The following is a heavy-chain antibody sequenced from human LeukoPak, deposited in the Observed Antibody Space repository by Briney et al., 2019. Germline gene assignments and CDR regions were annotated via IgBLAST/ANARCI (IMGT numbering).Heavy chain of an antibody. Sequence: SETLSLTCTVSGGSISSYYWSWIRQPPGKGLEWLGYIYYSGSTNYNPSLKSRVTISVDTSKNQFSLKLSSVTAADTAVYYCASGLTSTGFDYWGQGTLVTVSS. CDR2: IYYSGST. CDR3: ASGLTSTGFDY. CDR1: GGSISSYY. J-gene: IGHJ4*02. V-gene: IGHV4-59*01. D-gene: IGHD4-17*01.